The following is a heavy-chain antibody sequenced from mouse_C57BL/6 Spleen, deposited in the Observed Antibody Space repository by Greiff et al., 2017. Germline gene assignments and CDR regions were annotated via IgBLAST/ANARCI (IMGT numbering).Heavy chain of an antibody. CDR3: ARQDYYSNFDY. J-gene: IGHJ2*01. CDR1: GFTFSSYG. CDR2: ISSGGSYT. Sequence: EVKLVESGGDLVKPGGSLKLSCAASGFTFSSYGMSCVRQTPDKRLEWVATISSGGSYTYYPDSVKGRFTISRDNAKNTLYLQMSSLKSEDTAMYYCARQDYYSNFDYWGQGTTLTVSS. D-gene: IGHD2-5*01. V-gene: IGHV5-6*01.